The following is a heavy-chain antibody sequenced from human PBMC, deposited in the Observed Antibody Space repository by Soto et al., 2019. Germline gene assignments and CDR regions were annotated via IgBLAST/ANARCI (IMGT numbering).Heavy chain of an antibody. V-gene: IGHV3-23*01. CDR2: IGGSGRTT. D-gene: IGHD6-19*01. CDR3: VKDATRTNGWYYFDY. Sequence: VGSLRLSCAASAFTFNNYAMSWVRQAPGKGLEWVSGIGGSGRTTYYADSVKGRFTISRDNSNNTLYLQMNSLRAEDTAVYYCVKDATRTNGWYYFDYWGQGALVTVSS. J-gene: IGHJ4*02. CDR1: AFTFNNYA.